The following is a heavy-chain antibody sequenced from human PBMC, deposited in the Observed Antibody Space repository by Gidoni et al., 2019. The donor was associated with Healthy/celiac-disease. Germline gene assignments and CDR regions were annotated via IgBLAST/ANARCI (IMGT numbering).Heavy chain of an antibody. Sequence: QLQLQESGPGLVKPSETLSLTCAVSGYSISSGYYWGCIRQPPGKGLEWIGSIYHSGSTYYNPSLKSRVTISVDTSKNQFSLKLSSVTAADTAVYYCARGRDSGSYYFRYGGKGTLVTVS. D-gene: IGHD1-26*01. J-gene: IGHJ4*02. CDR3: ARGRDSGSYYFRY. V-gene: IGHV4-38-2*01. CDR1: GYSISSGYY. CDR2: IYHSGST.